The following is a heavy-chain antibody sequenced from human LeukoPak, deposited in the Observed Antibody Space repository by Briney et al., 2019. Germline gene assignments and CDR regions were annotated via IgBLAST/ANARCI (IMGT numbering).Heavy chain of an antibody. D-gene: IGHD3-22*01. J-gene: IGHJ5*02. CDR3: AGSSSYYNGNWFDP. V-gene: IGHV4-34*01. Sequence: PSETLSLTCAVYGGSFSGYFWSWIRQPPGKGLEWIGEINPLGTTNYNPSLMSRVTISIDTSNSQFSLKLSSVTAADTAVYYCAGSSSYYNGNWFDPWGQGTLVTVSS. CDR1: GGSFSGYF. CDR2: INPLGTT.